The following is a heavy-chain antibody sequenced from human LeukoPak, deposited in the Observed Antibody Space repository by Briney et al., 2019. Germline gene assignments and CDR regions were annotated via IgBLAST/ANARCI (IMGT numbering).Heavy chain of an antibody. CDR3: ARSYYYDYRQIDY. D-gene: IGHD3-22*01. CDR2: IYYSGST. J-gene: IGHJ4*02. CDR1: GDSISTSSYY. Sequence: SETLSPTCTVSGDSISTSSYYWGWIRQPPGKGLEWLGSIYYSGSTYYNPSLKSRVTISVDTSKNQFSLNLYSVTAADTAVFYCARSYYYDYRQIDYWGQGTLVTVSS. V-gene: IGHV4-39*01.